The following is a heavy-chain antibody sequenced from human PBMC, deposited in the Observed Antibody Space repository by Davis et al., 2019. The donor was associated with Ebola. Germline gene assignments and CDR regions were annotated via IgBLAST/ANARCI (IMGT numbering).Heavy chain of an antibody. V-gene: IGHV3-30*03. CDR1: GFTFSSFG. Sequence: GESLKISCAASGFTFSSFGMHWVRQAPGKGLEWVALISYDGRNKYYADSVKGRFTISRDNSKNTLYLQMNSLRAEDTAVYYCAHGTYALFGGQGTLVTVSS. J-gene: IGHJ4*02. CDR2: ISYDGRNK. D-gene: IGHD2-8*01. CDR3: AHGTYALF.